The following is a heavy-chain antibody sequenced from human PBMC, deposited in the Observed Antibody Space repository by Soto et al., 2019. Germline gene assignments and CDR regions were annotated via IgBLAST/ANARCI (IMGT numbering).Heavy chain of an antibody. D-gene: IGHD6-6*01. CDR3: AREGYSTSSGPRGNWFDP. Sequence: ASVKVSCKASGYTFTSYDINWVRQATGQGLEWVGWVNPNSGDTGYAQKFQGRVTMTKNTSISTAYMELSSLRSEDTAVYYCAREGYSTSSGPRGNWFDPWGQGTLVTVSS. CDR2: VNPNSGDT. V-gene: IGHV1-8*01. J-gene: IGHJ5*02. CDR1: GYTFTSYD.